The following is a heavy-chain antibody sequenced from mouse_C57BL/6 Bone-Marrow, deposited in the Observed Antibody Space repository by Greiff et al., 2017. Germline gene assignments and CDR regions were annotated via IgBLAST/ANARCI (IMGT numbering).Heavy chain of an antibody. V-gene: IGHV1-72*01. CDR1: GYTFTSYW. D-gene: IGHD2-5*01. CDR2: IDPNSGGT. Sequence: QVQLQQPGAELVKPGASVKLSCKASGYTFTSYWMHWVKQRPGRGLEWIGRIDPNSGGTKYNEKFKSKATLTVDKPSSTAYMQLSSLTSEYSAVDYCATSYSSTLYYAMDYWGQGTSGTVSS. CDR3: ATSYSSTLYYAMDY. J-gene: IGHJ4*01.